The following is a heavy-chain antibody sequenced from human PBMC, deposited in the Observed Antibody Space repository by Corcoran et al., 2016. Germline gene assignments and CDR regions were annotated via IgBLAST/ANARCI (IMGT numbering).Heavy chain of an antibody. CDR1: GFTVSSNY. J-gene: IGHJ4*02. CDR2: IYSGGST. CDR3: ARSGYSYGLYFDY. D-gene: IGHD5-18*01. Sequence: EVQLVESGGGLIQPGGSLRLSCAASGFTVSSNYMGWVRQAPGKGLEWVSVIYSGGSTYYADSVKGRFTISRDNSKNTLYLQMNSLRAEDTAVYYCARSGYSYGLYFDYWGQGTLVTVSS. V-gene: IGHV3-53*01.